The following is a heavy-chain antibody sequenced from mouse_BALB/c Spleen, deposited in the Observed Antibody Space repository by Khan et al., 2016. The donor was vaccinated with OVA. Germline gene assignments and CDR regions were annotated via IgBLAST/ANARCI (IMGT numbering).Heavy chain of an antibody. J-gene: IGHJ2*01. V-gene: IGHV1S137*01. CDR1: GYTFPDYA. D-gene: IGHD2-3*01. CDR2: ISTYSGST. Sequence: QVQLQQSGPELVRPGVSVKISCKGSGYTFPDYAMYWVKQSHAKSLARIGLISTYSGSTNYNQKFQGKVTMTVDKSSSAAYLELARLTSEDSAIYYCARPAYAGYYDYWGQGTALTVSS. CDR3: ARPAYAGYYDY.